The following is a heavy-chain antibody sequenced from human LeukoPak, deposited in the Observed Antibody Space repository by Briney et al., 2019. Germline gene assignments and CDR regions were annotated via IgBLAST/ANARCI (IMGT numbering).Heavy chain of an antibody. Sequence: SETLSLTCTVSGGSISSNTYYWGWIRQPPGKGLEWIGNIYYSGITYYNPSLKSRVTISVDTSKNQFSLKLNSVTAADTAVYYCARVVAATWWFDPWGQGTLVTVSS. J-gene: IGHJ5*02. D-gene: IGHD2-15*01. CDR1: GGSISSNTYY. V-gene: IGHV4-39*07. CDR3: ARVVAATWWFDP. CDR2: IYYSGIT.